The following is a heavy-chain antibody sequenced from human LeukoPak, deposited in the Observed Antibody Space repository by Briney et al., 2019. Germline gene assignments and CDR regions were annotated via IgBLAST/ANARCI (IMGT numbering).Heavy chain of an antibody. J-gene: IGHJ5*02. CDR3: ARDRIAAAGRGWFDP. V-gene: IGHV1-8*03. CDR2: MNPNSSNT. Sequence: GASVKVSCKASGYTFTSYDINWVRQATGQGLEWMGWMNPNSSNTGYAQKFQGRVNTTRNTSISTAYMELSSLRSEDTAVYYCARDRIAAAGRGWFDPWGQGTLVTVSS. D-gene: IGHD6-13*01. CDR1: GYTFTSYD.